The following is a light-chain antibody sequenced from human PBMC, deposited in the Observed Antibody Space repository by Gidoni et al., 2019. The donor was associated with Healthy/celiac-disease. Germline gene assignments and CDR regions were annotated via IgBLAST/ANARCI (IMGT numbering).Light chain of an antibody. Sequence: DIQMPPSPSSLSAAVGDRVTRTCWASQSITSYLNWYQQKPGKGPKILIDAASSLQSGVPSRCSGSGSGTDFTLSSRSLQPYAVETYHWRQSYSTPYTFGQGTRLEIK. CDR1: QSITSY. CDR2: AAS. CDR3: RQSYSTPYT. J-gene: IGKJ5*01. V-gene: IGKV1-39*01.